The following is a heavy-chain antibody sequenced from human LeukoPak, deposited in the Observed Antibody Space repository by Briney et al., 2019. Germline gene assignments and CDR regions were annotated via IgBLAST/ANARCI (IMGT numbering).Heavy chain of an antibody. CDR2: INWNGDTT. J-gene: IGHJ6*03. Sequence: GGSLRLSCAASGFTFSNAWMSWVRQAPGKGLEWVSGINWNGDTTGYADSVKGRFTISRDNSKNSLYLQMNRLRAEDTALYYCARRVATLDYYYYMDVWGKGTTVTVSS. D-gene: IGHD5-12*01. CDR3: ARRVATLDYYYYMDV. V-gene: IGHV3-20*04. CDR1: GFTFSNAW.